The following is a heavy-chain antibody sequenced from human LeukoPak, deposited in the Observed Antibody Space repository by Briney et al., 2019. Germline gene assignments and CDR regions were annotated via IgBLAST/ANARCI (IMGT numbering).Heavy chain of an antibody. CDR2: INAGNGNT. CDR3: ARVSSDYGDYATGY. CDR1: GYTFTSYA. Sequence: ASVKVSCKASGYTFTSYAMHWVRQAPGQRLEWMGWINAGNGNTKYSQKLQGRVTMTTDTSTSTAYMELRSLRSDDTAVYYCARVSSDYGDYATGYWGQGTLVTVSS. V-gene: IGHV1-3*01. J-gene: IGHJ4*02. D-gene: IGHD4-17*01.